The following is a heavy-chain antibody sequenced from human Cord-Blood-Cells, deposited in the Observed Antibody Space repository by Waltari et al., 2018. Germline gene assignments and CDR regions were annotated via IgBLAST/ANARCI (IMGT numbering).Heavy chain of an antibody. V-gene: IGHV1-46*01. CDR1: GYTFTSYY. Sequence: QVQLVQSGAEVKKPGASVKVSCKASGYTFTSYYMHWVRQAPGQGLEWMGIINPSGGSTSYAQKLPCRVTMTRDTSTSTVYMELSSLRSEDTAVYYCARDRGPNDAFDIWGQGTMVTVSS. CDR2: INPSGGST. J-gene: IGHJ3*02. D-gene: IGHD3-10*01. CDR3: ARDRGPNDAFDI.